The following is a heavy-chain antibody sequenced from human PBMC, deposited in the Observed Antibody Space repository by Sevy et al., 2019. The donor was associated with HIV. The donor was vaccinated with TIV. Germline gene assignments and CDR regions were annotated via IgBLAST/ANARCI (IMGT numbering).Heavy chain of an antibody. D-gene: IGHD3-16*01. Sequence: GGSLRLSCAASGFTFSSYDMHWVRQAPGKGLEWVAVISYDGRSKHYADSVKGRFTISRDNAKSTLYLQMNSLRVEDTAVFYCAAVAHTFGGDPYGNHHCMDVWGKGTTVTVSS. CDR2: ISYDGRSK. V-gene: IGHV3-30*03. J-gene: IGHJ6*03. CDR3: AAVAHTFGGDPYGNHHCMDV. CDR1: GFTFSSYD.